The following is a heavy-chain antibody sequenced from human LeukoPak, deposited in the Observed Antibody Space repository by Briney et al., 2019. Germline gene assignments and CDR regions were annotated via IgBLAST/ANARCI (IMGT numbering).Heavy chain of an antibody. Sequence: GGSLRLSCAASGFTFSSYAMSWVRQAPGKGLEWVSAISGSGGSTYYADSVKGRFTISSDNSKNTLYLQMNSLRAEDTAVYYCARTMVQGVIITSYFDYWGQGTLVTVSS. CDR2: ISGSGGST. D-gene: IGHD3-10*01. J-gene: IGHJ4*02. V-gene: IGHV3-23*01. CDR3: ARTMVQGVIITSYFDY. CDR1: GFTFSSYA.